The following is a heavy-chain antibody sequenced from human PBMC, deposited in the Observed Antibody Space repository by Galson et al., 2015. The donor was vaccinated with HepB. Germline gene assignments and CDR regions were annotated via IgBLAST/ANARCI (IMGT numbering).Heavy chain of an antibody. J-gene: IGHJ3*02. V-gene: IGHV4-31*03. D-gene: IGHD4-17*01. Sequence: TLSLTCTVSGGSISNGGYYWSWIRQHPGKGLEWIGYIYYSGSTYYNPSLKSRVTISVDTSKNQFSLKLSSMTAADTAVYYCAREADDYGVWPFSGAFDIWGQGTMVTVSS. CDR3: AREADDYGVWPFSGAFDI. CDR1: GGSISNGGYY. CDR2: IYYSGST.